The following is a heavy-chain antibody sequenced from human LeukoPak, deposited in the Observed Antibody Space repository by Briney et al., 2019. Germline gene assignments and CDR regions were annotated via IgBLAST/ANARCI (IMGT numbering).Heavy chain of an antibody. CDR3: ARESTGVVRPRSSAFDI. Sequence: GGSLRLSCAASGFNVSSNYMTWVRQAPGKGLEWISIIYRGGTKYYADPVRGRFTISRDDSKNTVYLQMNTLRAEDTALYYCARESTGVVRPRSSAFDIWGQGTMVTVSS. V-gene: IGHV3-53*01. J-gene: IGHJ3*02. CDR2: IYRGGTK. D-gene: IGHD4-23*01. CDR1: GFNVSSNY.